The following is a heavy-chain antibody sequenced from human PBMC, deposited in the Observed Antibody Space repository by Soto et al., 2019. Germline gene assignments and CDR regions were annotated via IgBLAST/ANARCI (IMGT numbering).Heavy chain of an antibody. CDR3: ARRYDPYYFDY. Sequence: QITLKESGPTLVKPTQTLTLTCTFSGFSLTTSAVAVGWIRQPPGKALEWLAIIYGSDDKFYSPSLKSRLTITKDTSTNQVVLTMTSMDPLDTATYYCARRYDPYYFDYWRQGTLVTVSS. V-gene: IGHV2-5*01. CDR1: GFSLTTSAVA. J-gene: IGHJ4*02. CDR2: IYGSDDK. D-gene: IGHD1-1*01.